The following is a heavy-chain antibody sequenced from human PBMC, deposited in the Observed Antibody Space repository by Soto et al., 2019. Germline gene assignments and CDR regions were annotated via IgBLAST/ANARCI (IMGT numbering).Heavy chain of an antibody. Sequence: ASVKVSCKASGYTFNNFFMHWVRQARGQRLEWMGRIHPDGINTNYAQKFQERITITRDTSTSTAYMELSSLRSEDTAVYYCAAVTVTDPNYFDYWGQGTLVTVSS. J-gene: IGHJ4*02. CDR2: IHPDGINT. CDR1: GYTFNNFF. D-gene: IGHD4-17*01. CDR3: AAVTVTDPNYFDY. V-gene: IGHV1-46*02.